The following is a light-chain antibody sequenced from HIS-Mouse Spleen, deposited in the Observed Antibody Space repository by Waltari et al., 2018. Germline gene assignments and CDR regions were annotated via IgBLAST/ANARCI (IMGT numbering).Light chain of an antibody. Sequence: QSALTQPASVSGSPGQSITIPCTGTSSDVGSYNLVSWYQQHPGTAPKLMIYEGSKRPSGVSNRFSGSKSGNTASLTISGLQAEDEADYYCCSYAGSSTYWVFGGGTKLTVL. CDR2: EGS. CDR1: SSDVGSYNL. V-gene: IGLV2-23*01. J-gene: IGLJ3*02. CDR3: CSYAGSSTYWV.